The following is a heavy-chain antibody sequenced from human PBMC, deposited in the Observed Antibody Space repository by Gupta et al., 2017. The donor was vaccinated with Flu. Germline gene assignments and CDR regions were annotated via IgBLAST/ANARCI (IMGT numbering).Heavy chain of an antibody. J-gene: IGHJ4*02. CDR1: GFTFRSYW. Sequence: EEQLVASEGSFVQPGGSLRLSCAASGFTFRSYWRDWVRQATGKGVEWVANIGADDSVKNDADSVNGRFTISRDDAKNSLYLQMNSLRAEDTAVYNCVRKRGWQQFDYWGQGALVTVSS. CDR2: IGADDSVK. CDR3: VRKRGWQQFDY. V-gene: IGHV3-7*01. D-gene: IGHD5-24*01.